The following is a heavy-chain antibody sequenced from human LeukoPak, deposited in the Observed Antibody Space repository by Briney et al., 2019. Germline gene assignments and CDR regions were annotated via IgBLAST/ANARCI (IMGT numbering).Heavy chain of an antibody. J-gene: IGHJ4*02. Sequence: SETLSLTCTVSGGSISSYYWSWIRQPAGKGLEWIGRIYTSGSTNYNPSLKSRVTMSVDTSKNQFSLKLSSVTATDTAVYYCARGGSVAGPFDFDYWGQGTLVTVSS. D-gene: IGHD6-19*01. CDR1: GGSISSYY. CDR3: ARGGSVAGPFDFDY. CDR2: IYTSGST. V-gene: IGHV4-4*07.